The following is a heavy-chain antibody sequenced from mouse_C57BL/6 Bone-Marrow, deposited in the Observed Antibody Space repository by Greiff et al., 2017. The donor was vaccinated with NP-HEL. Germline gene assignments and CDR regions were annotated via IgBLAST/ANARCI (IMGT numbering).Heavy chain of an antibody. J-gene: IGHJ4*01. Sequence: EVKLVESGGGLVQPGGSMKLSCAASGFTFSDAWMDWVRQSPEKGLEWVAEIRNKANNHATYYAESVKGRFTISRDDSKSSVYLQMNSLRAEDTGIYYCTLITTVVAPHAMDYWGQGTSVTVAS. CDR2: IRNKANNHAT. D-gene: IGHD1-1*01. CDR1: GFTFSDAW. CDR3: TLITTVVAPHAMDY. V-gene: IGHV6-6*01.